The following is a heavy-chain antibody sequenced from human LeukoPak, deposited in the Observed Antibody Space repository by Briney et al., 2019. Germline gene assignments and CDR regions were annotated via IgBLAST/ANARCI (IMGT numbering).Heavy chain of an antibody. CDR2: IWYVGSNK. J-gene: IGHJ6*02. D-gene: IGHD3-10*01. CDR1: GFTFSSYG. Sequence: GESLRLSCAASGFTFSSYGMHWVRQAPGKGLEWVAVIWYVGSNKYYADSVKGRFTISRDNSKNTLYLQMNSLRAEDTAVYYCARDPGWFGELYNYYYYGMDVWGQGTTVTVSS. V-gene: IGHV3-33*01. CDR3: ARDPGWFGELYNYYYYGMDV.